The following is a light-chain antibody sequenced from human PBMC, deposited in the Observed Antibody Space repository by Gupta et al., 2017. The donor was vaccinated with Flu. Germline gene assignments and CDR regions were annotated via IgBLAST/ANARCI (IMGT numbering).Light chain of an antibody. CDR2: RVS. CDR3: IQGTHCPT. V-gene: IGKV2-30*02. CDR1: QGLVHRNGNTY. Sequence: DVVMNQSPLSLPVTLGQPASISCRSSQGLVHRNGNTYLTWFQQRPGQSPRRLIYRVSNRNYGVPDLFSGSGSGTYFTLKSSRVEAEDVGFYYCIQGTHCPTFGQGTKVEIK. J-gene: IGKJ1*01.